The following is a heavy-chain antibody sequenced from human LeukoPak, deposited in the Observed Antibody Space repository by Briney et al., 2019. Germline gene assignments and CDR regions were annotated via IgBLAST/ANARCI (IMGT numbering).Heavy chain of an antibody. CDR3: ARGSWFGDLLYAQPAYYFDY. Sequence: GASVKVSCKASGYTFTSYGISWVRQAPGQGLEWMGWINPHSGGTNYAQNFQDRVTMTRDTSISTAYMDLSRLRSDDTAVYYCARGSWFGDLLYAQPAYYFDYWGQGTLVTVSS. J-gene: IGHJ4*02. D-gene: IGHD3-10*01. CDR2: INPHSGGT. V-gene: IGHV1-2*02. CDR1: GYTFTSYG.